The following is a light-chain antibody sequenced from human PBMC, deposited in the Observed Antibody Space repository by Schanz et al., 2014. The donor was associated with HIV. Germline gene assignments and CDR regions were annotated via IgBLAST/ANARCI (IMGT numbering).Light chain of an antibody. J-gene: IGLJ3*02. CDR3: SSYAATSNVL. CDR1: SSDVGDYNY. V-gene: IGLV2-8*01. CDR2: EVT. Sequence: QSALTQPASVSGSPGQSITISCTGTSSDVGDYNYVSWYQQHPGKAPKLMIYEVTKRPSGVPDRFSGSKSGNTASLTVSGLQADDEADYYCSSYAATSNVLFGGGTKLTVL.